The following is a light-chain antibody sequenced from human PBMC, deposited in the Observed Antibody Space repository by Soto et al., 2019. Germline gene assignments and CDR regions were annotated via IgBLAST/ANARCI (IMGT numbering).Light chain of an antibody. J-gene: IGKJ1*01. V-gene: IGKV3-20*01. CDR2: GAS. CDR3: QEYGNSPLA. Sequence: EIVLTQSPGTLSLSPGERATLSCRASQSVDSTSLAWYQHKPGQAPRLLIYGASSRASGIPDRFCVSESETDITLDINRLAAKALAVYYCQEYGNSPLAFGLGTKVEIK. CDR1: QSVDSTS.